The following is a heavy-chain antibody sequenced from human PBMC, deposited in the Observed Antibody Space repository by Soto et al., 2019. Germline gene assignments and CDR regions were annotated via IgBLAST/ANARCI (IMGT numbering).Heavy chain of an antibody. J-gene: IGHJ4*02. CDR2: ISRSSSSI. Sequence: GGSLRLSCAASGFTFSIYNMDWVRQSPGKGLEWISSISRSSSSISYADSVRGRFTISRDDARNSLFLQMDSLRVLDTAVYYCATGQDFGDYHDWGQGTLVTVSS. CDR3: ATGQDFGDYHD. CDR1: GFTFSIYN. V-gene: IGHV3-21*01. D-gene: IGHD4-17*01.